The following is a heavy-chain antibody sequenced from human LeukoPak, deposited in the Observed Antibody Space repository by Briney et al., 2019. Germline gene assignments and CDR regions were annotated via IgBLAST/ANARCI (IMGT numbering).Heavy chain of an antibody. V-gene: IGHV3-74*01. CDR3: ARAAYNSSPDY. Sequence: PGGSLRLSCAASGFTFDNYGMSWVRQTPEKGLVWVSYIVSDGSGTSYADSVKGRFTMSRDNAKDTLYLQMDSLRTEDTAVYYCARAAYNSSPDYWGQGTLVTVSS. CDR2: IVSDGSGT. D-gene: IGHD6-6*01. CDR1: GFTFDNYG. J-gene: IGHJ4*02.